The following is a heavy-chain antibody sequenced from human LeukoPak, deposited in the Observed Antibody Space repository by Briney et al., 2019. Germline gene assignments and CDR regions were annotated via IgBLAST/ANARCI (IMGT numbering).Heavy chain of an antibody. CDR1: GFTFSDYY. CDR3: ARDDAIEGGYLDY. CDR2: IHGNDGKT. D-gene: IGHD2-2*01. Sequence: GGSLRLSCAASGFTFSDYYMSWARQTPGKGLEWVSRIHGNDGKTYYADSVQGRFTISRDTSKNTVFLQMNSLRAEDTAVYYCARDDAIEGGYLDYWGQGTLVTVSS. J-gene: IGHJ4*02. V-gene: IGHV3-23*01.